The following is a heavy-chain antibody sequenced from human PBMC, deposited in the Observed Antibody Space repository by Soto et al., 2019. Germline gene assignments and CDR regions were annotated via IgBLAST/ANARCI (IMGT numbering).Heavy chain of an antibody. V-gene: IGHV4-31*03. CDR3: ARDIFPDSSGYGLDP. D-gene: IGHD3-22*01. Sequence: SETLSLTCTVSGGSISSGGYYWSWIRQHPGKGLEWIGYIYYSGSTYYNPSLKSRVTISVDTSKNQFSLKLSSVTAADTAVYYCARDIFPDSSGYGLDPWGQGTLVTVSS. J-gene: IGHJ5*02. CDR1: GGSISSGGYY. CDR2: IYYSGST.